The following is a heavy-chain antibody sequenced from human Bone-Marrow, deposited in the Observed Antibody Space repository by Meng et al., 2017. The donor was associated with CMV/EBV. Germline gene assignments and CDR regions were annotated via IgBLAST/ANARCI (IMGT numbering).Heavy chain of an antibody. CDR3: ARGGSIAARPGDY. Sequence: GGSLRLSCAASGFTFSSYSMNWVRQAPGKGLEWVSSISSSSSYIYYADSVKGRFTISRDNAKNSLYLQMNSLRAEDTAVYYCARGGSIAARPGDYWGQGTRVTVYS. J-gene: IGHJ4*02. V-gene: IGHV3-21*01. CDR1: GFTFSSYS. D-gene: IGHD6-6*01. CDR2: ISSSSSYI.